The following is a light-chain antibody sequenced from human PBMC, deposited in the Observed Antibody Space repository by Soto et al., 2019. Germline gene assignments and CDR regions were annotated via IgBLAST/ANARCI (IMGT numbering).Light chain of an antibody. CDR1: RKYVGGYHY. CDR2: DVS. CDR3: SSYTTSSTYV. J-gene: IGLJ1*01. V-gene: IGLV2-14*01. Sequence: VLTQPAPLSWSPGQAITLSFPGTRKYVGGYHYVSWYQQYPGKAPKVMIYDVSNRPSGVSNRFSGSKSGNTASLTISGLQAEDEADYYCSSYTTSSTYVFGTGTKVTVL.